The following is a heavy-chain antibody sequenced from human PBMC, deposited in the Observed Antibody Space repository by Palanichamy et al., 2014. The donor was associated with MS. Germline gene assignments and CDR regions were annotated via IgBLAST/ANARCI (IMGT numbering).Heavy chain of an antibody. J-gene: IGHJ4*02. Sequence: EVQLVETGGSLIQPGGSLRLSCAASGFNVSDKYMSWVRQAPGKGLEWVSVLYSGGSTYYADSVKGRFTISRDNSENTLYLQMIGLRAEDTAVYYCIMGHSSSWYYFEYWGQGTLVTVSS. CDR1: GFNVSDKY. D-gene: IGHD6-13*01. CDR3: IMGHSSSWYYFEY. V-gene: IGHV3-53*02. CDR2: LYSGGST.